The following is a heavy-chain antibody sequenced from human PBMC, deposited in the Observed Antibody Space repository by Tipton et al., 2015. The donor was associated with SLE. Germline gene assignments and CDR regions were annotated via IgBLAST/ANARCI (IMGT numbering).Heavy chain of an antibody. J-gene: IGHJ6*03. Sequence: TLSLTCTVSGGSISSSSYYWGWIRQPPGKGLEWIGSIYYSGSTYYNPSLKSRVTISVDTSKNQFSLKLSSVTAADTAVYYCARASDTAMVITYYMDVWGKGTTVTVSS. D-gene: IGHD5-18*01. CDR1: GGSISSSSYY. V-gene: IGHV4-39*07. CDR2: IYYSGST. CDR3: ARASDTAMVITYYMDV.